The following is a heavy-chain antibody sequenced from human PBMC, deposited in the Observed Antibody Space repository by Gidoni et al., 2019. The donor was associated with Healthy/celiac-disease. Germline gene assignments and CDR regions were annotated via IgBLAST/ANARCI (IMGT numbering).Heavy chain of an antibody. V-gene: IGHV3-30-3*01. J-gene: IGHJ4*02. CDR1: GFPFSTYA. Sequence: QVQLVESGGGVVQPWWSLRLYCADSGFPFSTYAMHGVRQAPGKGLEWVAVISYDGRNKYYADSVKGRFTISIDNSKNTLYLQMNSLRAEDTAVYYCARDYSGYYDSSGYGGFFDYWGQGTLVTVSS. CDR2: ISYDGRNK. D-gene: IGHD3-22*01. CDR3: ARDYSGYYDSSGYGGFFDY.